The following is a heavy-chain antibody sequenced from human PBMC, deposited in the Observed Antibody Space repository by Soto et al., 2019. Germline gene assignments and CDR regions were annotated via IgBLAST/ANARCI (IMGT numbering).Heavy chain of an antibody. Sequence: PGGSLRLSCAASGFTFSSYAMSWVRQAPGKGLEWVSAISGSDGSTYYADSVKGRFTISRDNSKNTLYLQMNSLRAEDTAVYYCAKAPYGSGSLYWFDPWGQGTLVTVSS. CDR2: ISGSDGST. D-gene: IGHD3-10*01. V-gene: IGHV3-23*01. CDR3: AKAPYGSGSLYWFDP. CDR1: GFTFSSYA. J-gene: IGHJ5*02.